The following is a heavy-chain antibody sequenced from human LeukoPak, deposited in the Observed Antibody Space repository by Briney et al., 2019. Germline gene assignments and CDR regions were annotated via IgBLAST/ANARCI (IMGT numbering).Heavy chain of an antibody. V-gene: IGHV3-9*01. D-gene: IGHD2-2*01. CDR1: GFTFDDYA. Sequence: GGSLRLSCAASGFTFDDYAMHWVRQAPGKGLEWVSGISWNSGSIDYADSVKGRFTISRDNARTSLYLQMNSLRAEDTALYYCAKDYCSSSSCYYTYWGQGTLVTVYS. J-gene: IGHJ4*02. CDR2: ISWNSGSI. CDR3: AKDYCSSSSCYYTY.